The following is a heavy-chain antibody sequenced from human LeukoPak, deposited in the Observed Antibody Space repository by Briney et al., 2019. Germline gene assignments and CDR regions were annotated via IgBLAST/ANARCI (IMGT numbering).Heavy chain of an antibody. V-gene: IGHV3-43*01. CDR2: ITWDGGST. J-gene: IGHJ6*03. D-gene: IGHD3-9*01. CDR1: GFTFDDYI. CDR3: ARDPLTLYDYYMDV. Sequence: PGGSLRLSCAASGFTFDDYIMHWVRQAPGKGLEWVSLITWDGGSTYYADSVKGRFTISRDNSKNTLYLQMNSLRAEDTAVYYCARDPLTLYDYYMDVWGKGTTVTVSS.